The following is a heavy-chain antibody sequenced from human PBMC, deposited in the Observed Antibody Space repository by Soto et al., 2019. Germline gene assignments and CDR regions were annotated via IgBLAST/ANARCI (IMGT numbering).Heavy chain of an antibody. V-gene: IGHV3-33*01. CDR2: IWYDASNK. J-gene: IGHJ6*02. Sequence: GGSLRLSCAASGFTFSSYGMHWVRQAPGKGLEWVAVIWYDASNKYYADSVKGRFTISRDNAKNTLYLQMNSLRAEDTAVYYCARDFSSSILYYYGMDDWGRGTTVTVS. D-gene: IGHD6-6*01. CDR1: GFTFSSYG. CDR3: ARDFSSSILYYYGMDD.